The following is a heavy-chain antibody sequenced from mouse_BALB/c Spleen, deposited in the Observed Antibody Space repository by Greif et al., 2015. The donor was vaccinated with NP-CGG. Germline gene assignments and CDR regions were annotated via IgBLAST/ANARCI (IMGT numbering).Heavy chain of an antibody. V-gene: IGHV2-6-7*01. D-gene: IGHD2-1*01. CDR2: IWGDGST. J-gene: IGHJ3*01. Sequence: VQLQQSGPGLVAPSQSLSITCTVSGFSLTGYGVNWVRQPPGKGLEWLGMIWGDGSTDYNSALKSRLSISKDNSKSQVFLKMNSLQTDDTARYYCARDEGGNYDWFTYWGQGTLVTVSA. CDR1: GFSLTGYG. CDR3: ARDEGGNYDWFTY.